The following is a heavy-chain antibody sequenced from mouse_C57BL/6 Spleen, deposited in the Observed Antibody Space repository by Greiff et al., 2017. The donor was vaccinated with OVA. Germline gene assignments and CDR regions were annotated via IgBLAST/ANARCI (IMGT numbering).Heavy chain of an antibody. Sequence: QVQLKQPGAELVRPGSSVKLSCKASGYTFTSYWMHWVKQRPIQGLEWIGNIDPSDSETHYNQKFKDKATLTVDKSSSTAYMQLSSLTSEDSAVYYCARHSPSSFDYWGQGTTLTVSS. V-gene: IGHV1-52*01. CDR1: GYTFTSYW. J-gene: IGHJ2*01. CDR3: ARHSPSSFDY. CDR2: IDPSDSET. D-gene: IGHD3-1*01.